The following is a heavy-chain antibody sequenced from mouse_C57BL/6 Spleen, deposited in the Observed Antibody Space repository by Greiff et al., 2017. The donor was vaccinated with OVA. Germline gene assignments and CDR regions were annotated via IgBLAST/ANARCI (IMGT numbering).Heavy chain of an antibody. CDR1: GFTFSDYG. CDR2: ISSGSSTI. J-gene: IGHJ2*01. Sequence: VQLKESGGGLVKPGGSLKLSCAASGFTFSDYGMHWVRQAPEKGLEWVAYISSGSSTIYYADTVKGRFTISRDNAKNTLFLQMTSLRSEVTAMSYCARSDGDYWGQGTTLTVSS. CDR3: ARSDGDY. V-gene: IGHV5-17*01.